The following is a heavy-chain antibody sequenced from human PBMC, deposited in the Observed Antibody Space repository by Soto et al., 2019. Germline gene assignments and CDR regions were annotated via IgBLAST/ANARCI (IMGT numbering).Heavy chain of an antibody. CDR1: GFSLSTRGVG. CDR2: IYWDDDK. V-gene: IGHV2-5*02. J-gene: IGHJ3*01. D-gene: IGHD2-8*02. CDR3: AHYFYILVEDAFDF. Sequence: QITLKESGPTLVKPTQTLTLTCTFSGFSLSTRGVGVGWIRQPPGKALEWLALIYWDDDKRYSPSLKSRLTITKDTSKTQVVFTMTNMDPVDTATYYCAHYFYILVEDAFDFWGQGTMVTVSS.